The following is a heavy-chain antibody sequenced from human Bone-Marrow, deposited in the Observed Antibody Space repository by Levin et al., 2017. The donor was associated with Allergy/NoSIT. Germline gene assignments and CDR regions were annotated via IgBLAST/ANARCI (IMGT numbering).Heavy chain of an antibody. D-gene: IGHD2-15*01. Sequence: SETLSLTCTVSDSSVSSGTYYWNWIRQVPGRGLEWIGYIYYSGTTNYNPSLESRVTISLDTSKNQFSLKLTSVTAADTAVYYCARDSCTGGTCYSFSSWGQGTLVTVSS. CDR3: ARDSCTGGTCYSFSS. V-gene: IGHV4-61*01. CDR1: DSSVSSGTYY. J-gene: IGHJ5*02. CDR2: IYYSGTT.